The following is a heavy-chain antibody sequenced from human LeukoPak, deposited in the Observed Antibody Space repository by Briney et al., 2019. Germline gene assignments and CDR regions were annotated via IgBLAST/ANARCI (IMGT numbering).Heavy chain of an antibody. Sequence: ASGTLSLTCAVSGGSISSTNWWSWVRQPPGKGLEWIGKIYHSGSTYYNPSLKSRVTVSLDKSKNQFSLNLSSVTAADTAVYYCARDYCDSAGCYPMYGYWGQGTLVTVSS. J-gene: IGHJ4*02. CDR2: IYHSGST. V-gene: IGHV4-4*02. D-gene: IGHD3-22*01. CDR3: ARDYCDSAGCYPMYGY. CDR1: GGSISSTNW.